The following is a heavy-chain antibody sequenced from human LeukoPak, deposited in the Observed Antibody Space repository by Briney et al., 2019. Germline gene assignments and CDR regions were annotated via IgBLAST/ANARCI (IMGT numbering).Heavy chain of an antibody. CDR3: ASVLAPAGYYYYYMDV. V-gene: IGHV1-69*13. J-gene: IGHJ6*03. CDR1: GYTFTGYY. CDR2: IIPIFGTA. Sequence: SVKVSCKASGYTFTGYYMHWVRQAPGQGLEWMGGIIPIFGTANYAQKFQGRDTITADESTSTAYMELSSLRSEDTAVYYCASVLAPAGYYYYYMDVWGKGTTVTISS. D-gene: IGHD3-10*01.